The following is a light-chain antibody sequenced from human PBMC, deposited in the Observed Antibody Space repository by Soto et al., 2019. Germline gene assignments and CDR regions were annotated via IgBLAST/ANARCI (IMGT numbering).Light chain of an antibody. J-gene: IGKJ1*01. CDR2: DAS. CDR3: QQYNSYSWT. Sequence: DIQMTQSPSTLSAAVGDRVTITCRASQSISSWLAWYQQKPGKAPKLLIYDASSLESGVPSRFSGSGSGTEFTLTISSLQPADFATYYCQQYNSYSWTFGPGTKVEI. CDR1: QSISSW. V-gene: IGKV1-5*01.